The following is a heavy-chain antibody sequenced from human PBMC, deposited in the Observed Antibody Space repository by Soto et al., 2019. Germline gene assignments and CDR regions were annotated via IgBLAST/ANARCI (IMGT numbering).Heavy chain of an antibody. D-gene: IGHD3-10*01. V-gene: IGHV1-69*02. CDR1: GDTFNFYS. CDR3: ASSYGSGYRAFDY. CDR2: VNPIVSMS. Sequence: QVQLVQSGAEVKRPGSSVKVSCKASGDTFNFYSINWVRQAPGLGLEWMGRVNPIVSMSNYAQKFQGRVTLTADKPTNTAYMELRSLRSEDTAIYYCASSYGSGYRAFDYWGQGALVTVSS. J-gene: IGHJ4*02.